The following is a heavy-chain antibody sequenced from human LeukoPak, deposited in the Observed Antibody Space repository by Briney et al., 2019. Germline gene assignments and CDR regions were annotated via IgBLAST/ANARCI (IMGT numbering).Heavy chain of an antibody. V-gene: IGHV4-39*01. CDR1: GGSISSSSYS. CDR3: ARAPRGYDSSGYQFDY. J-gene: IGHJ4*02. D-gene: IGHD3-22*01. CDR2: IYYSGST. Sequence: PSETLSLTCTVSGGSISSSSYSWRWIRQPPGKGLEWIGSIYYSGSTYYNPSLKSRVTISVDTSKNQFSLKLSSVTAADTAVYYCARAPRGYDSSGYQFDYWGQGTLVTVSS.